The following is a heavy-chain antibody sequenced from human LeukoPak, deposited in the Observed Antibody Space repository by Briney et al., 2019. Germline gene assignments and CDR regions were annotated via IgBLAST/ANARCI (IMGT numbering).Heavy chain of an antibody. CDR2: INHSGST. D-gene: IGHD2-2*02. V-gene: IGHV4-39*07. J-gene: IGHJ4*02. CDR3: ARVGRYSPSIDY. CDR1: GGSISNSYYY. Sequence: SETLSLTCTVSGGSISNSYYYWGWTRQPPGKGLEWIGEINHSGSTNYNPSLKSRVTISVDTSKNQFSLKLSSVTAADTAVYYYARVGRYSPSIDYWGQGTLVTVSS.